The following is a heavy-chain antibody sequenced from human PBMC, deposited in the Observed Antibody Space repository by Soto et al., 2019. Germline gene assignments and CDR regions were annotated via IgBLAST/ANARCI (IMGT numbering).Heavy chain of an antibody. J-gene: IGHJ4*02. CDR2: INAGNGNT. V-gene: IGHV1-3*01. Sequence: ASVKVSCKASGYTFTSYAMHWVRQAPGQRLEWMGWINAGNGNTKYSQKFQGRVTITMDTSASTAYMELSSLRSEDTAVYYCARAGIAVADPPRFDYWGQGTLVTVSS. CDR1: GYTFTSYA. D-gene: IGHD6-19*01. CDR3: ARAGIAVADPPRFDY.